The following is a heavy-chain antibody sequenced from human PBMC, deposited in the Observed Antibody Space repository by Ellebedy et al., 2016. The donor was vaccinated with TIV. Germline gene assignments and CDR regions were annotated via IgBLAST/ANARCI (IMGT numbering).Heavy chain of an antibody. J-gene: IGHJ5*02. Sequence: ASVKVSCKASGGTFSSYAINWVRLAPGQGLEWMGIINPRGGSTSYPQKFQGRLTVTRDTSTSTVYMELSSLRYDDTAVYYCARDVAGFDPWGQGTLVTVSS. CDR3: ARDVAGFDP. D-gene: IGHD2-15*01. CDR1: GGTFSSYA. V-gene: IGHV1-46*01. CDR2: INPRGGST.